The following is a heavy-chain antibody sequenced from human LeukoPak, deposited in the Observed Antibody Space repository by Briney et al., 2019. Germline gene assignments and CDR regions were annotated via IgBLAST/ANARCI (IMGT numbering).Heavy chain of an antibody. CDR1: GFTFNSYA. Sequence: GGSLRHSCAASGFTFNSYAMHWVRQAPGKGLERVAFIRYDGKIKYYADSVKGRFTISRDNSKNTLYLQMSSLRAEDTALYYCAKDCGCGDGYNLFDYWGQGTLVTVSS. CDR2: IRYDGKIK. V-gene: IGHV3-30*02. CDR3: AKDCGCGDGYNLFDY. D-gene: IGHD5-24*01. J-gene: IGHJ4*02.